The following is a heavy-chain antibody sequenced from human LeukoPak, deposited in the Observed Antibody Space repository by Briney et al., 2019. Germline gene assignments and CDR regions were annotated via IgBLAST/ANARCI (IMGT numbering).Heavy chain of an antibody. CDR1: GYTFTSYD. CDR2: MNPNSGNT. CDR3: ARREAYDYVWGSYRALDY. Sequence: ASVKVSCKAPGYTFTSYDINWVRQATGQGLEWMGWMNPNSGNTGYAQKFQGRVTMTRNTSISTAYMELSSLRSEDTAVYYCARREAYDYVWGSYRALDYWGQGTLVTVSS. D-gene: IGHD3-16*02. J-gene: IGHJ4*02. V-gene: IGHV1-8*01.